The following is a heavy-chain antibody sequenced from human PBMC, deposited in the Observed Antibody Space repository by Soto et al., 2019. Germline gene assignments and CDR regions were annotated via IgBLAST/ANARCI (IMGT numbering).Heavy chain of an antibody. CDR2: ISYDGSNK. CDR1: GFTFSSYG. Sequence: GGSLRLSCAASGFTFSSYGMHWVRQAPGKGLEWVAVISYDGSNKYYADSVKGRFTISRDNSKNTLYLQMNSLRAEDTAVYYCAKDSTASYWGQRTLVTVSS. J-gene: IGHJ4*02. CDR3: AKDSTASY. V-gene: IGHV3-30*18.